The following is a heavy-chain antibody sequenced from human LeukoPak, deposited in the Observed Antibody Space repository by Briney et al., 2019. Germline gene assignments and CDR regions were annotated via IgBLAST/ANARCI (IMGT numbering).Heavy chain of an antibody. CDR2: TYYRSKWYN. V-gene: IGHV6-1*01. CDR1: GDSFSSNSAA. D-gene: IGHD2-2*01. CDR3: ARDRSTSRWGWFDP. J-gene: IGHJ5*02. Sequence: SQTLSLTCAISGDSFSSNSAAWNWIRQSPSSGLEWLGRTYYRSKWYNDYAVSVKSRITINPDTSKNQFSLQLNSVTPEDTAVYYCARDRSTSRWGWFDPWGQGTLVTVSS.